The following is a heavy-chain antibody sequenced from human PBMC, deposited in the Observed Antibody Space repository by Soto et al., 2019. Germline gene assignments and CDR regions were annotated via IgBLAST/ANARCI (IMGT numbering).Heavy chain of an antibody. CDR1: GYSFTSYW. CDR2: IYPGDSDT. CDR3: ARHGVVVPAAIGTIDY. V-gene: IGHV5-51*01. D-gene: IGHD2-2*01. Sequence: EVQLVQSGAEVKKPGESLQISCKGSGYSFTSYWIGWVRQMPGKGLEWMGIIYPGDSDTRYSPSFQGQVTISADKSISTAYLQWSSLKASDTAMYYCARHGVVVPAAIGTIDYWGQGTLVTVSS. J-gene: IGHJ4*02.